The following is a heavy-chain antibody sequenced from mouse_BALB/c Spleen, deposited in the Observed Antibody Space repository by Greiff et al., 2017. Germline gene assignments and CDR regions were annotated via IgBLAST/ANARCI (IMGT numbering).Heavy chain of an antibody. Sequence: EVKLVESGGGLVKPGGSLKLSCAASGFTFSSYAMSWVRQSPEKRLEWVAEISSGGSYTYYPDTVTGRFTISRDNAKNTLYLEMSSLRSEDTAMYYCARAGDYDAMDDWGQGTSVTVSS. CDR1: GFTFSSYA. J-gene: IGHJ4*01. CDR2: ISSGGSYT. D-gene: IGHD3-3*01. CDR3: ARAGDYDAMDD. V-gene: IGHV5-9-4*01.